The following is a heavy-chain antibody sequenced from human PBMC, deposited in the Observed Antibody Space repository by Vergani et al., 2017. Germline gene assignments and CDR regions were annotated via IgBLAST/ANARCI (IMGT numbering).Heavy chain of an antibody. D-gene: IGHD4-17*01. Sequence: VQLVESGGRVVQPGRSLRLSCSASGFTFSSYAMHWVRQAPGKGLEYVSAISSNGGSTYYADSVKGRFTISRDNSKNTLYLQMSSLRAEDTAVYYCVKYGDYEDAFDIWGQGTMVTVSS. V-gene: IGHV3-64D*06. CDR3: VKYGDYEDAFDI. J-gene: IGHJ3*02. CDR2: ISSNGGST. CDR1: GFTFSSYA.